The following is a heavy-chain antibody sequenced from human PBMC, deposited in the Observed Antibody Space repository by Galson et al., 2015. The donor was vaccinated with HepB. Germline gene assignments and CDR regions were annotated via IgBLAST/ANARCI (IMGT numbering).Heavy chain of an antibody. D-gene: IGHD3-3*01. CDR3: TRDLRFGPP. CDR2: ISHDGTNK. Sequence: SLRLSCAASRFTFSNYAMHWVRQAPGKGLEWVAVISHDGTNKYYADSVKGRFTISRDDSKDTLYLQMNSLRSEDTAVYYCTRDLRFGPPWGQGTLVTVSS. CDR1: RFTFSNYA. J-gene: IGHJ5*02. V-gene: IGHV3-30*14.